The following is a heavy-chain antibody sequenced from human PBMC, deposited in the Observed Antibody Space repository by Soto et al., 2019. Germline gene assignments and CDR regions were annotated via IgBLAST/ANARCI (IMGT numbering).Heavy chain of an antibody. V-gene: IGHV1-69*06. Sequence: QVQLVQSGAEVKKPGSSVKVSCTASGGTFISYAFSWVRQAPGQGLEWMGGIIPIFGTPNYAQKFQGRVTITADKSTRTAYMDLSSLRSENAAVYYCARSLITFGGVIANYGMGVWGQGTTITVTS. CDR3: ARSLITFGGVIANYGMGV. CDR1: GGTFISYA. CDR2: IIPIFGTP. D-gene: IGHD3-16*02. J-gene: IGHJ6*02.